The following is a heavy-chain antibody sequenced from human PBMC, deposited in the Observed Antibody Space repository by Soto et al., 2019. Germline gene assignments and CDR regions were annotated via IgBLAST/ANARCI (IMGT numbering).Heavy chain of an antibody. CDR2: MNPSGTNT. J-gene: IGHJ3*02. CDR3: ARYRTIAPLAFDI. CDR1: GVALASSA. Sequence: GASVEPSWKACGVALASSARWWVRQASGQGLEWMGWMNPSGTNTGYTQKFQGRATFSWNTPTTTAYMELTSLTSEDTSVYYCARYRTIAPLAFDIWGQGTMVTVSS. V-gene: IGHV1-8*01. D-gene: IGHD3-9*01.